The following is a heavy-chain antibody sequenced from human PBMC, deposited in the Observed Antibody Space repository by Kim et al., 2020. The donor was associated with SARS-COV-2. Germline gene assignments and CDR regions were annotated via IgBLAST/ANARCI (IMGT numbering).Heavy chain of an antibody. D-gene: IGHD6-25*01. Sequence: GGSLRLSCAASGFTFSSYSMNWVRQAPGKGLEWVSSISSSSSYIYYADSVKGRFTISRDNAKNSLYLQMNSLRAEDTAVYYCARGRRIAADNDYWGQGTLVTVSS. CDR3: ARGRRIAADNDY. CDR1: GFTFSSYS. V-gene: IGHV3-21*01. J-gene: IGHJ4*02. CDR2: ISSSSSYI.